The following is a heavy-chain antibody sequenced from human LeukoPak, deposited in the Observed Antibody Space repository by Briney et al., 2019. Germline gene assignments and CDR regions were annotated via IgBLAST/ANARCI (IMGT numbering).Heavy chain of an antibody. CDR1: GGSVSSGSFY. Sequence: SETLSLTCTVSGGSVSSGSFYWSWIRQPPGKGLEWIGYISYSGSTNYNPSLKSRVTISVDTSKNQFSLKLSSMTAADTAVYYCARSYCGSDCYSGTYWYFDLWGRGTLVTVSS. CDR2: ISYSGST. CDR3: ARSYCGSDCYSGTYWYFDL. D-gene: IGHD2-21*02. V-gene: IGHV4-61*01. J-gene: IGHJ2*01.